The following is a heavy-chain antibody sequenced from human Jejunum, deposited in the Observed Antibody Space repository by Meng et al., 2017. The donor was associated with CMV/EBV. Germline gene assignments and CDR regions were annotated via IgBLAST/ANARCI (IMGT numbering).Heavy chain of an antibody. Sequence: QLTVKGSGPTLVNPTPTLTLTCTFSGFSLSTSGVGVGWFRQPLGKALEWLALIYWDDDYRYIPSLESRLSITKETSKNQVVLTMTNMDPVDTATYYCAHRPVAGYFDYWGQGTLVTVSS. CDR1: GFSLSTSGVG. CDR2: IYWDDDY. CDR3: AHRPVAGYFDY. V-gene: IGHV2-5*02. J-gene: IGHJ4*02. D-gene: IGHD6-19*01.